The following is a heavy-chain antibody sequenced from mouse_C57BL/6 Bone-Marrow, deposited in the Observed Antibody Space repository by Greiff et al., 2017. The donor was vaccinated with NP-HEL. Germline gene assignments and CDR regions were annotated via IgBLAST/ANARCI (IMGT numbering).Heavy chain of an antibody. D-gene: IGHD1-1*01. CDR3: ARKTTVVSFDY. J-gene: IGHJ2*01. CDR2: INPGSGGT. V-gene: IGHV1-54*01. CDR1: GYAFTNYL. Sequence: VMLVESGAELVRPGTSVKVSCKASGYAFTNYLIEWVKQRPGQGLERIGVINPGSGGTNYNEKFKGKATLTADKSSSTAYMQLSSLTSEDSAVYFCARKTTVVSFDYWGQGTTLTVSS.